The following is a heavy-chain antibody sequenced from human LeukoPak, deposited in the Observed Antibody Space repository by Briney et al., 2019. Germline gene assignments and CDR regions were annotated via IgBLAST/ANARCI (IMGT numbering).Heavy chain of an antibody. V-gene: IGHV3-33*01. CDR3: ARARHIVVVTEGFDY. CDR1: GFTFSSYG. D-gene: IGHD2-21*02. CDR2: IWYDGSNK. Sequence: PGGSLRRSCAASGFTFSSYGMHWVRQAPGKGLEWVAVIWYDGSNKYYADSVKGRFTISRDNSKNTLYLQMNSLRAEDTAVYYCARARHIVVVTEGFDYWGQGTLVTVSS. J-gene: IGHJ4*02.